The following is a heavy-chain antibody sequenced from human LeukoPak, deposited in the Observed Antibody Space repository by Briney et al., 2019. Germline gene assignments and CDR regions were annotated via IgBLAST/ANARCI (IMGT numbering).Heavy chain of an antibody. D-gene: IGHD3-10*01. CDR1: GFTFSGYA. V-gene: IGHV3-30*04. CDR3: ARDSLGDPTYYFDY. Sequence: GGSLRLSCAASGFTFSGYAMHWVRQAPGKGLEWVAVISYDGSNKYYADSVKGRFTISRDNSKSTLYLQMNSLRAEDTAVYYCARDSLGDPTYYFDYWGQGTLVTVSS. CDR2: ISYDGSNK. J-gene: IGHJ4*02.